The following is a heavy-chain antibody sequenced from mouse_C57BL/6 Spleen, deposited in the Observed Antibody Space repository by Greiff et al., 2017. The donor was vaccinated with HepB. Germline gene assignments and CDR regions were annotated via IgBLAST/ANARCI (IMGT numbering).Heavy chain of an antibody. CDR2: IYPGSGST. Sequence: LQQPGAELVKPGASVKMSCKASGYTFTSYWITWVKQRPGQGLEWIGDIYPGSGSTNYNEKFKSKATLTVDTSSSTAYMQLSSLTSEDSAVYYCARGLITTVVAEDYWGQGTTLTVSS. J-gene: IGHJ2*01. V-gene: IGHV1-55*01. D-gene: IGHD1-1*01. CDR1: GYTFTSYW. CDR3: ARGLITTVVAEDY.